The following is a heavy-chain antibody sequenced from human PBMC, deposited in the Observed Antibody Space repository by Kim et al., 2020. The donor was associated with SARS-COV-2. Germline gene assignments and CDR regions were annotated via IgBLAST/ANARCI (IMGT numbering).Heavy chain of an antibody. V-gene: IGHV4-4*02. J-gene: IGHJ3*02. CDR2: IYHSGST. CDR3: ARAPGSGSDLSPFDI. Sequence: SETLSLTCAVSGGSISSSNWWSWVRQPPGKGLEWIGEIYHSGSTNYNPSLKSRVTISVDKSKNQFSLKLSSVTAADTAVYYCARAPGSGSDLSPFDIWGQGTMVTVSS. D-gene: IGHD3-10*01. CDR1: GGSISSSNW.